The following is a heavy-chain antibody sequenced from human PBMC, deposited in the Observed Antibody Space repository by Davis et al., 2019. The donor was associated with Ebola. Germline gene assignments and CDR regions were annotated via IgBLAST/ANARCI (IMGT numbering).Heavy chain of an antibody. CDR3: AADPVVATRLGAFDI. CDR2: INPHNGNT. D-gene: IGHD6-6*01. CDR1: GYTFTNYG. Sequence: AASVKVSCKASGYTFTNYGITWVRQAPGQGLEWMGWINPHNGNTNYAQNVQGRVTMTTDTSTSTAYMELSSLRSEDTAVYFCAADPVVATRLGAFDIWGQGTMVTVSS. J-gene: IGHJ3*02. V-gene: IGHV1-18*04.